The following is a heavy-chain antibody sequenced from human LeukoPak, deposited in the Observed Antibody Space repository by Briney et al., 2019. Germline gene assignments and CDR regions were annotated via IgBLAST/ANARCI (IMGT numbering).Heavy chain of an antibody. CDR1: GGSFSGYY. V-gene: IGHV4-34*01. J-gene: IGHJ4*02. CDR3: ARGVWFGELYRDY. D-gene: IGHD3-10*01. CDR2: VNHSGST. Sequence: SETLSLTCAVYGGSFSGYYWSWIRQPPGKGLEWIGEVNHSGSTNYNPSLRSRVTISVGTSKNQFSLKLSSVTAADTAVYYCARGVWFGELYRDYWGQGTLVTVSS.